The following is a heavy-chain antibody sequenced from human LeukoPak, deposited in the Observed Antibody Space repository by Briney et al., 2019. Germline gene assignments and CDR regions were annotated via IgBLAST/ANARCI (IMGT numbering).Heavy chain of an antibody. Sequence: PSETLSLTCTVSGGSISSGGYYWSWFRQHPGKGLEWLGYIYYSGRTHYNPSLRSRVTISVDTSENQFSLKLNSVTAADTAVYYCARVLGDSSGYYFTFDYWGQGTLVTVSS. CDR1: GGSISSGGYY. V-gene: IGHV4-31*03. J-gene: IGHJ4*02. CDR2: IYYSGRT. D-gene: IGHD3-22*01. CDR3: ARVLGDSSGYYFTFDY.